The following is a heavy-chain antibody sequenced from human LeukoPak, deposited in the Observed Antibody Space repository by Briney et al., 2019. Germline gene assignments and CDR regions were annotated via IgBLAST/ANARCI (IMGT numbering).Heavy chain of an antibody. Sequence: QPGGPLRLSCAASGFTFSSYEMNWVRQAPGKGLEWVSYISSGGRIKYYADSVKGRFTLSRDNAKNSLYLQMNSLRAEDTAVYYCARDEPGIAVDVGVYWGQGTLVTVSS. CDR3: ARDEPGIAVDVGVY. CDR1: GFTFSSYE. J-gene: IGHJ4*02. CDR2: ISSGGRIK. V-gene: IGHV3-48*03. D-gene: IGHD6-19*01.